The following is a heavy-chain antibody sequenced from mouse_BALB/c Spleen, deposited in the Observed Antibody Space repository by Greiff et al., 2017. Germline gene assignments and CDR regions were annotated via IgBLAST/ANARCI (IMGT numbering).Heavy chain of an antibody. Sequence: EVKLVESGGGLVQPGGSRKLSCAASGFTFSSFGMHWVRQAPEKGLEWVAYISSGSSTIYYADTVKGRFTISRDNPKNTLFLQMTSLRSEDTAMYYCATGNYYGSSYFDYWGQGTTLTVSS. J-gene: IGHJ2*01. CDR1: GFTFSSFG. CDR3: ATGNYYGSSYFDY. V-gene: IGHV5-17*02. CDR2: ISSGSSTI. D-gene: IGHD1-1*01.